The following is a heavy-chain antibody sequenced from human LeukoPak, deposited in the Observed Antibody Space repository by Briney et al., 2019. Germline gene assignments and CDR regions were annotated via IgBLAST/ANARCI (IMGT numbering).Heavy chain of an antibody. CDR2: IYYSGST. CDR3: ARIERSSSWSRAAEYFQH. Sequence: SETLSLTCSVSGGSINNYWWNWIRQPPGKGLEWIGYIYYSGSTNYNPSLKSRVTISVDTSKNQFSLKLSSVTAADTAVYYCARIERSSSWSRAAEYFQHWGQGTLVTVSS. CDR1: GGSINNYW. D-gene: IGHD6-13*01. J-gene: IGHJ1*01. V-gene: IGHV4-59*08.